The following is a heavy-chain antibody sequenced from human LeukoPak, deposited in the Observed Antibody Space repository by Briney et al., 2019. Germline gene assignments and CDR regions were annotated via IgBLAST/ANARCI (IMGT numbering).Heavy chain of an antibody. D-gene: IGHD3-10*01. J-gene: IGHJ4*02. CDR2: ISGSGGST. CDR3: AKDMGRWFGELTYFDY. Sequence: PGGSLRPSCAASGFTFSSYAMSLVRQAPGKGLEWVSAISGSGGSTYYADSVKGRFTISRDNSKNTLYLQMNSLRAEDTAVYYCAKDMGRWFGELTYFDYWGQGTLVTVSS. V-gene: IGHV3-23*01. CDR1: GFTFSSYA.